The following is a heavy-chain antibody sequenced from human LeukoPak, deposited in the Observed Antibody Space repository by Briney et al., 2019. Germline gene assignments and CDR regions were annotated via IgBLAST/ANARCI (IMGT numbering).Heavy chain of an antibody. CDR2: IYYSGST. J-gene: IGHJ6*02. Sequence: LRLSCAASGFTFSDYYMSWIRQAPGKGLEWIGYIYYSGSTNYNPSLKSRVTISVDTSKNQFSLKLSSVTAADTAVYYCARDYGSGLMDVWGQGTTVTVSS. CDR3: ARDYGSGLMDV. D-gene: IGHD3-10*01. V-gene: IGHV4-59*01. CDR1: GFTFSDYY.